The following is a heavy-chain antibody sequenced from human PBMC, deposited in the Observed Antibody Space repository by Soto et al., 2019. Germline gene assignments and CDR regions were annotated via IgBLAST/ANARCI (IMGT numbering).Heavy chain of an antibody. CDR1: GFTFIAYT. CDR3: ARDHNWAFDY. J-gene: IGHJ4*02. CDR2: IIGGGSSI. D-gene: IGHD1-20*01. Sequence: PGGSLRLSCAASGFTFIAYTMNWGRQAPGKGLEWISYIIGGGSSIHLADSVKGRFTVSRDDAKGSVYLQMNSLRDEDTAVYYCARDHNWAFDYWGQGALVTVSS. V-gene: IGHV3-48*02.